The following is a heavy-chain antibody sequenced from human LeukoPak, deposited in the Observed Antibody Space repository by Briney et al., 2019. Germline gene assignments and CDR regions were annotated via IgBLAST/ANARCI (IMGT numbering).Heavy chain of an antibody. Sequence: GESLKISCKGSGYSFTSYWVGWVRQMPGKGLEWMGIIYPGDSDTRYSSSFQGQVTISADKSISTAYLQWSSLKASDTAMYYCARHPPIYGDYVLWFDPWGQGTLVTVSS. CDR2: IYPGDSDT. V-gene: IGHV5-51*01. CDR3: ARHPPIYGDYVLWFDP. J-gene: IGHJ5*02. D-gene: IGHD4-17*01. CDR1: GYSFTSYW.